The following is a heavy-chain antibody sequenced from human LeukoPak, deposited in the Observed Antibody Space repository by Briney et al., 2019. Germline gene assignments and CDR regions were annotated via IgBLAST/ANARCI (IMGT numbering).Heavy chain of an antibody. V-gene: IGHV5-51*01. Sequence: GESLKISCKVSGYLFTSYWIGWVRPMPGEGLEWMGIIYPGDSDTRYSPSFQGQVTISADKSISTAYLQWSSLKASDTAMYYCARQPAAAGRVDYWGQGTPVTVSS. J-gene: IGHJ4*02. CDR1: GYLFTSYW. D-gene: IGHD6-13*01. CDR2: IYPGDSDT. CDR3: ARQPAAAGRVDY.